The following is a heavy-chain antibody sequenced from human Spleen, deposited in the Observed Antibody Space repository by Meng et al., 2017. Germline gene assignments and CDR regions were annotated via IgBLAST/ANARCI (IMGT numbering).Heavy chain of an antibody. Sequence: SETLSLTCTVSGASVSSGSYYWSWIRQTPGKGLEWIGYIYYSGNTKYNPSLKSRVTMSVDTSKNQFSLKLSSVTAADTAVYYCARGGDSIGYYLFWEDWGQGTLVTVSS. CDR1: GASVSSGSYY. D-gene: IGHD3-22*01. CDR2: IYYSGNT. J-gene: IGHJ4*02. CDR3: ARGGDSIGYYLFWED. V-gene: IGHV4-61*01.